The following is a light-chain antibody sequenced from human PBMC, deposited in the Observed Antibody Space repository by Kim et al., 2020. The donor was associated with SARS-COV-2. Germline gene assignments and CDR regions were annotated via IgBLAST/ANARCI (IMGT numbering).Light chain of an antibody. Sequence: SASVGDRVAITCRASQSISSWLAWYQQKPGTAPKVLIFKASTLQSGVPSRFSGSGSGTEFTLTISSLQPDDFATYYCQQYKSFWTFGQGTKVDIK. J-gene: IGKJ1*01. V-gene: IGKV1-5*03. CDR2: KAS. CDR1: QSISSW. CDR3: QQYKSFWT.